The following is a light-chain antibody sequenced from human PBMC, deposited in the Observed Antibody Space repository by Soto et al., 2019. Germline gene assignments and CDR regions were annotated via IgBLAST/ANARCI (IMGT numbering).Light chain of an antibody. Sequence: EIVLTQSPGTLSLSPGERATLSCRASQSVSSGYLAWYQQKPGQPPRVLIYETSSRATGIPDRFSGSGSGTDFTLTISSLEPEDFAVSYCQQYGSSPPVTFGPGTRVDIK. CDR2: ETS. CDR1: QSVSSGY. V-gene: IGKV3-20*01. CDR3: QQYGSSPPVT. J-gene: IGKJ3*01.